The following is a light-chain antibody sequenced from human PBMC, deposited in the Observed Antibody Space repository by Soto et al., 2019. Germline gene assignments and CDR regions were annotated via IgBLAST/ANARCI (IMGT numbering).Light chain of an antibody. J-gene: IGKJ4*01. CDR2: AAS. Sequence: DIQMTQSPSSPSASVGDRVTITCRAGQDINIYLACYQQKPGKVPKLLISAASTLQSGVPSRFSGSGSGTDFTLTISSLQPEDVATYYCQKYDGAPLTFGGGNKVEIK. CDR1: QDINIY. V-gene: IGKV1-27*01. CDR3: QKYDGAPLT.